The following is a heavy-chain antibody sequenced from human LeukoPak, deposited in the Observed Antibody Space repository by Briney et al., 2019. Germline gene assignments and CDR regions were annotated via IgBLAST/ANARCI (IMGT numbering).Heavy chain of an antibody. D-gene: IGHD6-13*01. V-gene: IGHV4-4*07. CDR2: IYTSGST. CDR1: GGSISSYY. CDR3: ARDTGYSSSWVYYYYYGMDV. J-gene: IGHJ6*02. Sequence: SETLSLTCTVSGGSISSYYWSWIRQPAGKGLEWIGRIYTSGSTNYNPSLKSRVTMSVDTSKNQFSLKLSSVTAADTAVYYCARDTGYSSSWVYYYYYGMDVWGQGTPVTVSS.